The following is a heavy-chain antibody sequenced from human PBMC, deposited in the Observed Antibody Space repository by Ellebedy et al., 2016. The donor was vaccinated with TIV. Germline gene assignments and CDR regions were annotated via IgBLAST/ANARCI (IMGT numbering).Heavy chain of an antibody. CDR3: ARTFWLDFFDY. D-gene: IGHD3-9*01. CDR2: TYYRSTWYT. Sequence: LRLSCAIAGDSVSSQHASWNWIRQSASRGLEWLGRTYYRSTWYTDYGVSVKGRMTISPDTSENQFSLQLNSVTPEDTAVYFCARTFWLDFFDYWGQGALVTVSS. J-gene: IGHJ4*02. CDR1: GDSVSSQHAS. V-gene: IGHV6-1*01.